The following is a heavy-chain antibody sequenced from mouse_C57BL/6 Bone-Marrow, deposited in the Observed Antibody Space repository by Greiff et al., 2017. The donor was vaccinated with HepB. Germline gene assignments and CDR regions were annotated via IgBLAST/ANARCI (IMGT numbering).Heavy chain of an antibody. V-gene: IGHV1-74*01. CDR1: GFTFTSYW. J-gene: IGHJ2*01. CDR3: ARGGYDGDD. CDR2: IHPADSDT. D-gene: IGHD2-2*01. Sequence: QVHVKQPGAELVKPGASVKVSCTASGFTFTSYWMPWVKQRPGQGLEWIGRIHPADSDTNYNQKFKGKATLTVDKSSSTAYMQLSSLTTEDSAVYSGARGGYDGDDWGKGTTLTVSS.